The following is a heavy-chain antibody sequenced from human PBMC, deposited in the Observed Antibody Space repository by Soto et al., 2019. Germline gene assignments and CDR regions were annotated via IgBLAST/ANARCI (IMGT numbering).Heavy chain of an antibody. CDR1: GFTFSSYS. J-gene: IGHJ4*02. CDR3: ARVRDFGETTSPFDY. V-gene: IGHV3-21*01. Sequence: GGSLRLSCAASGFTFSSYSMNWVRQAPGKGLEWVSSISSSSSYIYYADSVKGRFTISRDNAKNSLYLQMNSLRAEDTAVYYCARVRDFGETTSPFDYWGQGTLVTVSS. CDR2: ISSSSSYI. D-gene: IGHD4-17*01.